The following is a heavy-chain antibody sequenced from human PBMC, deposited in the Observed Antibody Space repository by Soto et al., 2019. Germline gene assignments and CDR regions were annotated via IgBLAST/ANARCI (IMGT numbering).Heavy chain of an antibody. D-gene: IGHD4-4*01. CDR2: IIPIFGTI. J-gene: IGHJ4*02. CDR1: GGTFSRYP. V-gene: IGHV1-69*13. CDR3: ARPRTVAATKGYDY. Sequence: SVKVSCKASGGTFSRYPIAWVRQAPGHGLEWMGQIIPIFGTISHAQNFQGRITITADESTSTAYMELSSLRSDDTAVYYCARPRTVAATKGYDYWGQGTLVTVSS.